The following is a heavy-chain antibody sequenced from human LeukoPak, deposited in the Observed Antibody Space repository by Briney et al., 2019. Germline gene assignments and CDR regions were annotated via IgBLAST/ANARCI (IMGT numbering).Heavy chain of an antibody. Sequence: GGSLRLSCAASGFTFSSYSMNWVRQAPGKGLEWVSSISSSSSYIYYADSVKGRFTISRDNAKNSLYLQMNSLRAEDTAEYYCARDLVGATTRRFDYWGQGTLVTVSS. V-gene: IGHV3-21*01. J-gene: IGHJ4*02. CDR3: ARDLVGATTRRFDY. CDR2: ISSSSSYI. D-gene: IGHD1-26*01. CDR1: GFTFSSYS.